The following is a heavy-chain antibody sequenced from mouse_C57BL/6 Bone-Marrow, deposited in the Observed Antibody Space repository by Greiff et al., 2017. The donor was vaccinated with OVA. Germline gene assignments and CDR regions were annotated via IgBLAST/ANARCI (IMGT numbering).Heavy chain of an antibody. D-gene: IGHD2-4*01. Sequence: QVQLQQSGAELAKPGASVKLSCKASGYTFTSYWMHWVKQRPGQGLEWIGYINPSSGYTKYNQKFKDKATLTADKSSSTAYMQLSSLTYEDSAVYYCARGENYDYDDGTVGWFAYWGQGTLVTVSA. J-gene: IGHJ3*01. V-gene: IGHV1-7*01. CDR3: ARGENYDYDDGTVGWFAY. CDR1: GYTFTSYW. CDR2: INPSSGYT.